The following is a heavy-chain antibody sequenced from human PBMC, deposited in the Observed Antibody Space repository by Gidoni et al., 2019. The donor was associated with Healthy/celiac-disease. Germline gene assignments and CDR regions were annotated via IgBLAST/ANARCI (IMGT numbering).Heavy chain of an antibody. J-gene: IGHJ4*02. Sequence: QVQLVASGGGGVQPGRSLSRACAASGFTCSSYAMHWVRQAPGTGLEWVAVISYDGSNKSYADSVKGRCTISRDNSKNTLSLQMNSLRAEDTVVYYCASDDPVAGPFDYWGQGTLVTVSS. V-gene: IGHV3-30-3*01. CDR3: ASDDPVAGPFDY. CDR2: ISYDGSNK. CDR1: GFTCSSYA. D-gene: IGHD6-19*01.